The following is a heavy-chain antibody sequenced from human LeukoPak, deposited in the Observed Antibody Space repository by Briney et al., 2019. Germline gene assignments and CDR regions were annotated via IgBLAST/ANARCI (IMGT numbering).Heavy chain of an antibody. V-gene: IGHV3-30-3*01. D-gene: IGHD6-25*01. Sequence: GGSLRLSCAASGFTFSSYAMHWVRQAPGKGLEWVAVISYDGSNKYYADSVKGRFTISRDNSKNTLYLQMNSLRAEDTAVYYCARDRHSSGYYYGMGVWGQGTTVTVSS. CDR3: ARDRHSSGYYYGMGV. CDR2: ISYDGSNK. J-gene: IGHJ6*02. CDR1: GFTFSSYA.